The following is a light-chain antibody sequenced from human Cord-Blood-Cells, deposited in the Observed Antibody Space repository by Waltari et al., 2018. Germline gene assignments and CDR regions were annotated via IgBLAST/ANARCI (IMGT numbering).Light chain of an antibody. J-gene: IGLJ2*01. CDR1: SSDVGGYNY. V-gene: IGLV2-11*01. CDR3: CSYAGSYAVV. Sequence: QSALTQPRSVSGSPGQSVTISCTGTSSDVGGYNYVSWYQQHPSKAPKLMCYEVSKRPSRVPDRFSGSKSGNTASLTISGLQAEDEADYYCCSYAGSYAVVFGGGTKLTVL. CDR2: EVS.